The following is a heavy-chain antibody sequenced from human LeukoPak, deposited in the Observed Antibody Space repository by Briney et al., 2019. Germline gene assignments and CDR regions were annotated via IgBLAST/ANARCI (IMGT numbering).Heavy chain of an antibody. D-gene: IGHD3-10*01. CDR3: ARGGGFYGSGTTHFDY. CDR2: IYRSGST. J-gene: IGHJ4*02. CDR1: GGSITSGAYA. Sequence: PSETLSLTCAVSGGSITSGAYAWSWIRQPPGKGLEWIGYIYRSGSTSYKPSLKSRLSITIDESKNQFSLNLRSVTAADTAFYYCARGGGFYGSGTTHFDYWGQGTLATVSS. V-gene: IGHV4-30-2*01.